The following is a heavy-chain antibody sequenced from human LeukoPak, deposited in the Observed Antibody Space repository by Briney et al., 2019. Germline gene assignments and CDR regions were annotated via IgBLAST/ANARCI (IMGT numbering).Heavy chain of an antibody. CDR3: ASDIVLKDY. CDR1: GFTFSSYE. D-gene: IGHD2/OR15-2a*01. J-gene: IGHJ4*02. Sequence: GGSLRLSCAASGFTFSSYEMNWVRQAPGKGLEWVSYISISGATISYADSVKGRFTISRDNAKNSLYLQMKSLRVEDTAVYYCASDIVLKDYWGQGTLVTVSS. CDR2: ISISGATI. V-gene: IGHV3-48*03.